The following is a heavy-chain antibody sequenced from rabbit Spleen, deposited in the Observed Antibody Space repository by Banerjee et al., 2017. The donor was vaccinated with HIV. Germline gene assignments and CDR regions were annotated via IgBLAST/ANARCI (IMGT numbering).Heavy chain of an antibody. J-gene: IGHJ4*01. V-gene: IGHV1S45*01. CDR3: ARDLVVAIGWNFNW. CDR2: INMITSKS. D-gene: IGHD3-3*01. Sequence: QEQLVESGGGLVQPEGSLTLACTASGFSFSGSHFMSWVRQTPGKGPEWIACINMITSKSVYASWAKGRFIMSRTSSTKVTLQMTSLTAADTATYFCARDLVVAIGWNFNWWGQGTLVTVS. CDR1: GFSFSGSHF.